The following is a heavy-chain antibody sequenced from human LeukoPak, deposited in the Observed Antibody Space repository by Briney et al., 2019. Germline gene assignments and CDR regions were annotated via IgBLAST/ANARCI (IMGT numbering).Heavy chain of an antibody. D-gene: IGHD4-17*01. CDR2: MNPNSGNT. Sequence: ASVKVSCKASGYTFTSYDINWVRQATGQGLEWTGWMNPNSGNTGYAQKFQGRVTITRNTSISTAYMELSSLRSEDTAVYYCARASAYGDYGFDPWGQGTLVTVSS. J-gene: IGHJ5*02. V-gene: IGHV1-8*03. CDR1: GYTFTSYD. CDR3: ARASAYGDYGFDP.